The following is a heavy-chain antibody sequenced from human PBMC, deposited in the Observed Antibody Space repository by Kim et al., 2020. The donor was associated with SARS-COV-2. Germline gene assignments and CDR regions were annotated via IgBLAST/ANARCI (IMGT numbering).Heavy chain of an antibody. V-gene: IGHV3-13*01. CDR2: IGTAGDT. CDR3: ARADYGDYYYYGMDV. CDR1: GFTFSSYD. J-gene: IGHJ6*02. Sequence: GGSLRLSCAASGFTFSSYDMHWVRQATGKGLEWVSAIGTAGDTYYPGSVKGRFTISRENAKNSLYLQMNSLRAGDTAVYYCARADYGDYYYYGMDVWGQGTTVTVSS. D-gene: IGHD4-17*01.